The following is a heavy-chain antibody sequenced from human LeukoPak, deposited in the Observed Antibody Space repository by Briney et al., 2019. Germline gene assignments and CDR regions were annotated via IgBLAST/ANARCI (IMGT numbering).Heavy chain of an antibody. D-gene: IGHD5-24*01. Sequence: SETLSLTCSVSGGSISSYFWSWIRQPPGKGLEWIGYIYYSGSTNYNPSLKSRVTISVDTSKNQFSLRLSSVTAADTAVYYCARERRDGYKVYFDYWGQGTLVTVSS. CDR3: ARERRDGYKVYFDY. CDR1: GGSISSYF. V-gene: IGHV4-59*01. J-gene: IGHJ4*02. CDR2: IYYSGST.